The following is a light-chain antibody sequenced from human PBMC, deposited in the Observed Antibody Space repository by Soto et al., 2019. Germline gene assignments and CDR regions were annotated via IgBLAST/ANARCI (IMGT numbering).Light chain of an antibody. CDR3: QHYGYSAGT. CDR2: DAS. CDR1: QSVKYNY. V-gene: IGKV3-20*01. Sequence: TQSPGTLSLSPGETATLSCRASQSVKYNYLAWYQQRPGQAPRLLIYDASSRVTGIPGRYSGGGSGTDFTLTISRLEPPDFAVYFCQHYGYSAGTFGQGTKVEIK. J-gene: IGKJ1*01.